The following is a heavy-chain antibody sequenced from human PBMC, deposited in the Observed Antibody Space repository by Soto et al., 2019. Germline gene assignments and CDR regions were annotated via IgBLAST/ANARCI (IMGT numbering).Heavy chain of an antibody. D-gene: IGHD3-10*01. CDR3: ARDGDYYGSGSYSCDY. Sequence: GASVKVSCKASGYTFTSYGISWVRQAPGQGLEWMGWISAYNGNTNYAQKLQGRVTMTTDTSTSTAYMELRSLRSDDTAVYYCARDGDYYGSGSYSCDYWGQGTLVTVS. CDR2: ISAYNGNT. CDR1: GYTFTSYG. V-gene: IGHV1-18*01. J-gene: IGHJ4*02.